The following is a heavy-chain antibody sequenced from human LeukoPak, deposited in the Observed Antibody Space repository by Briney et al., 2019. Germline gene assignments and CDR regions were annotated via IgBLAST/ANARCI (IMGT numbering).Heavy chain of an antibody. V-gene: IGHV3-30*18. CDR3: AKECVDTAMVMGLDY. J-gene: IGHJ4*02. CDR1: GFTFSSYG. CDR2: ISYDGSNK. Sequence: GGSLRLSCAASGFTFSSYGMHWVRQAPGKGLKWVAVISYDGSNKYYADSVKGRFTISRDNSKNTLYLQMNSLRAEDTAVYYCAKECVDTAMVMGLDYWGQGTLVTVSS. D-gene: IGHD5-18*01.